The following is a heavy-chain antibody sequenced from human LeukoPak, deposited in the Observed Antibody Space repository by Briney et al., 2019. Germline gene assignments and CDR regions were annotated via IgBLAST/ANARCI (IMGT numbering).Heavy chain of an antibody. V-gene: IGHV3-23*01. D-gene: IGHD6-19*01. CDR3: AKDLERGIAVAGPLLDY. Sequence: GGSLRLSCAASGFTFGSYAMSWVRQAPGKGLEWVSAISGSGGSTYYADSVKGRFTISRDNSKNTLYLQMNSLRAEDTAVYYCAKDLERGIAVAGPLLDYWGQGTLVTVSS. CDR2: ISGSGGST. CDR1: GFTFGSYA. J-gene: IGHJ4*02.